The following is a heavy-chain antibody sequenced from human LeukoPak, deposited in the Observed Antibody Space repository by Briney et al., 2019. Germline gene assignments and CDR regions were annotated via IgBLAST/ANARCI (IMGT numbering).Heavy chain of an antibody. J-gene: IGHJ4*02. V-gene: IGHV5-51*01. CDR3: ARLGTTGTTLYYFDY. D-gene: IGHD1-1*01. CDR2: IYPGDSDT. CDR1: GYSFTSHW. Sequence: GESLKISCKGSGYSFTSHWIGWVRQMPGKGLEWMGIIYPGDSDTRYSPSFQGQVTISADKPISTAYLQWSSLKASDTAMYYCARLGTTGTTLYYFDYWGQGTLVTVSS.